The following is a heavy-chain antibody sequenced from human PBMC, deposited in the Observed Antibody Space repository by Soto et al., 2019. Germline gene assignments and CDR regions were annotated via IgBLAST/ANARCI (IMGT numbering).Heavy chain of an antibody. CDR1: GVSISSVDHF. D-gene: IGHD2-15*01. Sequence: SETLSLTCGVAGVSISSVDHFWSWIRQSPGRGPEYLGYVYYTGSTYFNPSLKSRLNMSVDTSKNQFSLKLSSVTAADTAVYYCARYRQMVDYYYYGMDVWGQGTTVTVSS. V-gene: IGHV4-30-4*01. J-gene: IGHJ6*02. CDR2: VYYTGST. CDR3: ARYRQMVDYYYYGMDV.